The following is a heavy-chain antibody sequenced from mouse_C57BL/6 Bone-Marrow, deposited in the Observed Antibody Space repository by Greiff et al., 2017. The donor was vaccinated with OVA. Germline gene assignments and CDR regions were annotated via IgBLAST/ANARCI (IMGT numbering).Heavy chain of an antibody. CDR1: GYSITSGYY. CDR2: ISYDGSN. Sequence: EVKLMESGPGLVKPSQSLSLTCSVTGYSITSGYYWNWIRQFPGNKLEWMGYISYDGSNNYNPSLKNRISITRDTSKNQFFLTLDSVATEDTATYYWARVPAGYWGQGTTLTVSS. J-gene: IGHJ2*01. CDR3: ARVPAGY. V-gene: IGHV3-6*01.